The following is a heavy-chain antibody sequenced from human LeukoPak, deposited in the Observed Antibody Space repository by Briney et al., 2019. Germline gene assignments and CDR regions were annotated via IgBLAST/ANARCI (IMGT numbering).Heavy chain of an antibody. CDR1: GGSISSGGYY. Sequence: SQTLPLTCTVSGGSISSGGYYWSWIRQHPGKGLEWIGYIYYSGSTYYNPSLKSRVTISVDTSKNQFSLKLSSVTAADTAVYYCARDDAGDGYNRLFDYWGQGTLVTVSS. CDR3: ARDDAGDGYNRLFDY. J-gene: IGHJ4*02. D-gene: IGHD5-24*01. CDR2: IYYSGST. V-gene: IGHV4-31*03.